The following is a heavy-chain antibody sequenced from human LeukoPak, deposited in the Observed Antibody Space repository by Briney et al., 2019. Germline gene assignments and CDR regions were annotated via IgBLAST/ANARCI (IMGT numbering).Heavy chain of an antibody. CDR3: ARDHNWNEYFDY. Sequence: GGSLRLSCGASGFTFSSYWMSWVRQAPGKRLEWVATINQDGSEKYFVDSVKGRFTISRDNAKNSLYLQMNSLRAEGTALYYCARDHNWNEYFDYWGQGTLVTVSS. J-gene: IGHJ4*02. D-gene: IGHD1-1*01. CDR2: INQDGSEK. V-gene: IGHV3-7*03. CDR1: GFTFSSYW.